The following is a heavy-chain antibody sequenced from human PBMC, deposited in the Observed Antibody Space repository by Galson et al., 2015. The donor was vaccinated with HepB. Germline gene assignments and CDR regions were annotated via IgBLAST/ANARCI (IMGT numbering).Heavy chain of an antibody. V-gene: IGHV3-7*01. CDR3: ARDRTYGGGSYSIH. Sequence: SLRLSCAASGFNFGNYWVRWVRQAPGKGLEWVANIKQDGSEKYYEDSLKGRFTISRDNAKNSLFLQMNSLRAEDTAVYYCARDRTYGGGSYSIHWGQLTLVRVSS. J-gene: IGHJ1*01. D-gene: IGHD4-23*01. CDR2: IKQDGSEK. CDR1: GFNFGNYW.